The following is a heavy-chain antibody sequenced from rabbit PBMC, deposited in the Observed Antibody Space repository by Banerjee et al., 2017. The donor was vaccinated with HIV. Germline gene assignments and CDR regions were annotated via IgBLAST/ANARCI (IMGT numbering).Heavy chain of an antibody. J-gene: IGHJ4*01. CDR3: ASASSSGYLAYYFNL. V-gene: IGHV1S43*01. D-gene: IGHD1-1*01. CDR2: IDPVFGST. Sequence: QEQLEESGGGLVKPGASLTLTCTVSGFSFSSSYYMSWVRQAPGKGLEWIGYIDPVFGSTYYASWVNGRFTISSHNAQNTLYLQLNSLTAADTATYFCASASSSGYLAYYFNLWGQGTLVTVS. CDR1: GFSFSSSYY.